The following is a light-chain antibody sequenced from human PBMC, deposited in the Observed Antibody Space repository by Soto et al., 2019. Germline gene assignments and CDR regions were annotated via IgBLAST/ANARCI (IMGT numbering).Light chain of an antibody. CDR1: QSVGSG. Sequence: EVVLTQSPGTLSLSPGERATLSCRASQSVGSGLSWYQQKPDQAPRLLIYGASTRATGIPARFSGSGSGTDFTLTISSLEPEDFAVYYCQQRSNWPPITFGQGTRLEIK. CDR2: GAS. CDR3: QQRSNWPPIT. J-gene: IGKJ5*01. V-gene: IGKV3-11*01.